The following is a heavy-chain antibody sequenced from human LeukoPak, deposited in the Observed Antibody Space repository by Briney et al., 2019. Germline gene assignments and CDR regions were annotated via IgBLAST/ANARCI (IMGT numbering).Heavy chain of an antibody. D-gene: IGHD5-12*01. J-gene: IGHJ3*02. CDR2: IIPILGVA. CDR1: GGTFSSYA. Sequence: SVKVSCKASGGTFSSYAISWVRQAPGQGLEWMGRIIPILGVANYAQKFQGRVTITADKSTSTAYMELSSLRPEDTAVYDCARDLNSGYHGDAFDIWGQGTMVTVSS. V-gene: IGHV1-69*04. CDR3: ARDLNSGYHGDAFDI.